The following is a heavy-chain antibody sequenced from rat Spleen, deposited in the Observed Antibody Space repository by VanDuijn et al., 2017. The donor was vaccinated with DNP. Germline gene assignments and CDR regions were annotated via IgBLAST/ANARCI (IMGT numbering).Heavy chain of an antibody. CDR1: GFTFSTFP. CDR3: ARHANYGSLVYAMDA. J-gene: IGHJ4*01. V-gene: IGHV5-46*01. D-gene: IGHD1-3*01. Sequence: EVQLVESGGGLVQPGRSMKLSCAASGFTFSTFPMAWVRQAPMKGLEWVATISTGGGNTYYRDPVKGRFTISRDNAKSTLYLQMNSLRSEDTATYYCARHANYGSLVYAMDAWGQGTSVTVSS. CDR2: ISTGGGNT.